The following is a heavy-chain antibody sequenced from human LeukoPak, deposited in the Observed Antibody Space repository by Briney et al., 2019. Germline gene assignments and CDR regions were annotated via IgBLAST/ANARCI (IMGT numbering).Heavy chain of an antibody. J-gene: IGHJ6*03. CDR3: VKGISHPHYYMDV. V-gene: IGHV3-23*01. CDR2: ISGSGGST. Sequence: GGSLRLSCAASGFTFSSYAMSWVRQAPGKGLEWVSAISGSGGSTYYADSVKGRFTISRDNSKNTLYLQMNSLRAEDTAVYYCVKGISHPHYYMDVWGKGTTVTVSS. CDR1: GFTFSSYA.